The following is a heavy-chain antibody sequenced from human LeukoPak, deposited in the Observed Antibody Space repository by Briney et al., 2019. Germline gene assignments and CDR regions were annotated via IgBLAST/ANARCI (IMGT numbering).Heavy chain of an antibody. V-gene: IGHV4-34*01. D-gene: IGHD6-13*01. CDR1: GGSFSDYY. Sequence: SETLSLTCAAYGGSFSDYYWSWIRQPPGKGLEWIGEINHSGSTNYNPSLKSRVTISGDTSKNQFFMKLTSVTAADTAVYYCARRTAAGDFYYSGMDVWGQGTTVTVSS. CDR3: ARRTAAGDFYYSGMDV. CDR2: INHSGST. J-gene: IGHJ6*02.